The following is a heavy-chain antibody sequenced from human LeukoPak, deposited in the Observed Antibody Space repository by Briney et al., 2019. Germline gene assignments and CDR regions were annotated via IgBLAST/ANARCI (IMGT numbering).Heavy chain of an antibody. CDR3: AKDKWEDTAMVPNFDY. Sequence: PGRSLRLSCAASGFTFSSYGMHWVRQAPGKGLEWLAVISYDGSNKYYADSVKGRFTISRDNSKNTLYLQMNSLRAEDTAVYYCAKDKWEDTAMVPNFDYWGQGTLVTVSS. D-gene: IGHD5-18*01. CDR1: GFTFSSYG. V-gene: IGHV3-30*18. CDR2: ISYDGSNK. J-gene: IGHJ4*02.